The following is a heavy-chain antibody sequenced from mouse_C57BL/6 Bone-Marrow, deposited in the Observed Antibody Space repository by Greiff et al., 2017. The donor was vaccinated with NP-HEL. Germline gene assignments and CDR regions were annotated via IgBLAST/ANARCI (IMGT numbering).Heavy chain of an antibody. CDR3: ARRHYYGSSYKGFDY. D-gene: IGHD1-1*01. J-gene: IGHJ2*01. CDR1: GFSLSTSGMG. V-gene: IGHV8-12*01. CDR2: IYWDDDK. Sequence: QVTLKESGPGILQSSQTLSLTCSFSGFSLSTSGMGVSWIRQPSGKGLEWLAHIYWDDDKRYNPSLKSRLTISKDTSRNQVFLKITSVDTADTATYYCARRHYYGSSYKGFDYWGQGTTLTVSS.